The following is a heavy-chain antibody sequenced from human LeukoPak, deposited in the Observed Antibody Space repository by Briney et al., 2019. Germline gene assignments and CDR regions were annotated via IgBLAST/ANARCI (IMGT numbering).Heavy chain of an antibody. CDR2: IRYDGSNK. J-gene: IGHJ4*02. Sequence: QPGXSLRLSCAASGFTFRSYGMHWVRQAPGKGLEGVAFIRYDGSNKYYADSVKGRFTISRDNSKNTLYLQMNSLRAEDTAVYYCAKDPQKWESYFDYWGQGTLVTVSS. V-gene: IGHV3-30*02. CDR1: GFTFRSYG. CDR3: AKDPQKWESYFDY. D-gene: IGHD1-26*01.